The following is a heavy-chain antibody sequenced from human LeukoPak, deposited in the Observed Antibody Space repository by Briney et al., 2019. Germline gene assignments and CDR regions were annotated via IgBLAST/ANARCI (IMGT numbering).Heavy chain of an antibody. J-gene: IGHJ4*02. CDR3: AKKNGDSSGYYLYYFDY. V-gene: IGHV3-23*01. CDR1: GFTFSSYA. Sequence: GGSLRLSCAASGFTFSSYAMSWVRQAPGKGLEWVSAISGSGGSTYYADSVKGRFTISRDNSKNTLYLQLNSLRAEDTAVYYCAKKNGDSSGYYLYYFDYRGQGTLVTVSS. D-gene: IGHD3-22*01. CDR2: ISGSGGST.